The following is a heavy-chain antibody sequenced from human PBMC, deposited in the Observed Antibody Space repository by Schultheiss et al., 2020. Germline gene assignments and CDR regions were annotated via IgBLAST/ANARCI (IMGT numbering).Heavy chain of an antibody. V-gene: IGHV4-30-2*05. Sequence: LRLSCAVSGGSISSGGYSWSWIRQPPGKGLEWIGYIYHSGSTYYNPSLKSRVSISVDTSKNQFSLKLSSVTAADTAVYYCARDRYSNSYYYYYGMDVWGQGTTVTVSS. CDR2: IYHSGST. CDR1: GGSISSGGYS. J-gene: IGHJ6*02. CDR3: ARDRYSNSYYYYYGMDV. D-gene: IGHD4-11*01.